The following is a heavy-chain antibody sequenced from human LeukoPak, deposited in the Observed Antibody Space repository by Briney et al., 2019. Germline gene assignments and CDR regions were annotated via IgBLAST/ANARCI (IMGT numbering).Heavy chain of an antibody. V-gene: IGHV1-18*01. Sequence: ASVKVSCKASGYTFTSYGISWVRQAPGQGLEWMGWISAYNGNTNYAQKLQGRVTMTADTSTSTAYMELRSLRSDDTAVYYCARVSAGYYYDSSGYWKEYNNAFDIWGQGTMVTVSS. J-gene: IGHJ3*02. CDR2: ISAYNGNT. CDR1: GYTFTSYG. CDR3: ARVSAGYYYDSSGYWKEYNNAFDI. D-gene: IGHD3-22*01.